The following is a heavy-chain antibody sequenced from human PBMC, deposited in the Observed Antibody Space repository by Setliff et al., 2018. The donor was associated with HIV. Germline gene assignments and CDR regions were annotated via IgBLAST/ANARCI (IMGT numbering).Heavy chain of an antibody. V-gene: IGHV4-59*01. CDR3: ARRPYDSSGGYYYYYMDV. CDR1: GGSISSYY. J-gene: IGHJ6*03. Sequence: SETLSLTCNVSGGSISSYYWSWIRQPPGEGLEWIGYIYYSGSTNYNPSLKSRVTISVDTSKNQFSLKLSSVTAADTAVYYCARRPYDSSGGYYYYYMDVWGKGTTVTVSS. CDR2: IYYSGST. D-gene: IGHD3-22*01.